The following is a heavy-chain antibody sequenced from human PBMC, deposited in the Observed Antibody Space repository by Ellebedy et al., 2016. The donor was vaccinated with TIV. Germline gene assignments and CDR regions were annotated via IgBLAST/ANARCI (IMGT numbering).Heavy chain of an antibody. V-gene: IGHV4-61*01. Sequence: SETLSLXXTVSGGSVSSGSYYWSWIRQPPGKGLEWIGYIYYSGSTNYNPSLKSRVTISVDTSKNQFSLKLSSVTAADTAVYYCARFAHYGSGSLFWFDPWGQGTLVTVSS. CDR1: GGSVSSGSYY. J-gene: IGHJ5*02. D-gene: IGHD3-10*01. CDR3: ARFAHYGSGSLFWFDP. CDR2: IYYSGST.